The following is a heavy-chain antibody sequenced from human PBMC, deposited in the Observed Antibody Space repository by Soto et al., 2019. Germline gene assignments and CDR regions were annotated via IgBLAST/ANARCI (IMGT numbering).Heavy chain of an antibody. CDR2: ISSSGSTI. CDR1: GFTFSTYS. V-gene: IGHV3-48*01. Sequence: PGGSLRLSCAASGFTFSTYSMNWVRQAPGKGLEWLSYISSSGSTIYYADSMKGRFTISRDNAKNSLYLQMNSLRAEDAAVYYCARETPDPKTKYFDYWGQGTLVTV. CDR3: ARETPDPKTKYFDY. J-gene: IGHJ4*02. D-gene: IGHD2-15*01.